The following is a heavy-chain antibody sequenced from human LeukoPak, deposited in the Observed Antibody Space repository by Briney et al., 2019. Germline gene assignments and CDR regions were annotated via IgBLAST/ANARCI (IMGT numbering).Heavy chain of an antibody. Sequence: SETLSLTCTVSGDSVSGISFYWSWIRQPPGKGLQYIGYIQYSGSTSYNPSLKSRVTISVDTSKNQFSLKLSSVTAADTAVYYCARYVVYGSGKYYFDYWGQGTLVTVSS. J-gene: IGHJ4*02. CDR1: GDSVSGISFY. CDR3: ARYVVYGSGKYYFDY. CDR2: IQYSGST. D-gene: IGHD3-10*01. V-gene: IGHV4-61*01.